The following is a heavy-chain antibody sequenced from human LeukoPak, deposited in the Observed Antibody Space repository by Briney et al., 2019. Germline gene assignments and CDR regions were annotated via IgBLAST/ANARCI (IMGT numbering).Heavy chain of an antibody. V-gene: IGHV3-7*01. D-gene: IGHD6-13*01. Sequence: GGSLRLSCAASGFTSSDYWMLWVRQAPGKGLEWVANIKQDGSEKNYVASVKGRFTISRDNAKNSLYLQMNSLRAEDTALYYCARGRWAPFDCWGQGTLVTVSS. CDR1: GFTSSDYW. CDR3: ARGRWAPFDC. J-gene: IGHJ4*02. CDR2: IKQDGSEK.